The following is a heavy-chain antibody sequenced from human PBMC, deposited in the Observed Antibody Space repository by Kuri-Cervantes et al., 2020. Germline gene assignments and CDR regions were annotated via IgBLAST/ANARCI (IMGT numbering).Heavy chain of an antibody. V-gene: IGHV3-33*01. CDR2: IWYDGSNK. J-gene: IGHJ1*01. CDR3: ARAHYYDSSGYLFQH. CDR1: GFTFSSYG. Sequence: GGSLRLSCAASGFTFSSYGMHWVRQAPGKGLEWVAVIWYDGSNKYYADSVKGRFTISRDNSKNTLYLQMNSLRAEDTAVYYCARAHYYDSSGYLFQHWGQGTLVTVSS. D-gene: IGHD3-22*01.